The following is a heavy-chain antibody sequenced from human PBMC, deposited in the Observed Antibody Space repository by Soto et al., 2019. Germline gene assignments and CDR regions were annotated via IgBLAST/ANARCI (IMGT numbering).Heavy chain of an antibody. D-gene: IGHD5-18*01. Sequence: ASVKVSCKASGYTFTSYGISWVRQAPGQGLEWMGWIVAGSGNTSYAQKFQERVTITRDMSISTAYLQWSSLKASDTAMYYCARLSRGAAMARPGLFYYGMDVWGQGTTVTVSS. J-gene: IGHJ6*02. CDR2: IVAGSGNT. CDR1: GYTFTSYG. V-gene: IGHV1-18*01. CDR3: ARLSRGAAMARPGLFYYGMDV.